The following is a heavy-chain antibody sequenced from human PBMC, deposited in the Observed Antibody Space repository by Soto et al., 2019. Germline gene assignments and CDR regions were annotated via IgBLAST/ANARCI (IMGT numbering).Heavy chain of an antibody. CDR1: GFTFSSYA. J-gene: IGHJ4*02. D-gene: IGHD3-3*01. CDR3: AKARNDFWCGIGIY. CDR2: IGGRGGST. V-gene: IGHV3-23*01. Sequence: EVQLLESGGGLVQPGGSLRLSCAASGFTFSSYAMSWVRQAPGRGWEWSSVIGGRGGSTYSADSVKGRFTISRDNSKNTLYLQMNSLRAEDTAVYYCAKARNDFWCGIGIYWGQGTLVTVSS.